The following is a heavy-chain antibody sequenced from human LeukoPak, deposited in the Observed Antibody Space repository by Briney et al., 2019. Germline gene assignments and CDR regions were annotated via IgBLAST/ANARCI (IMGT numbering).Heavy chain of an antibody. Sequence: KPSETLSLTCAVYGGSFSGYYWSWIRQPPGKGLEWIGEINHSGSTNYNPSLKNRVTISVDTSKNQFSLKLSSVTAADTAVYYCARDCDWFDPWGQGTLVTVSS. V-gene: IGHV4-34*01. CDR3: ARDCDWFDP. J-gene: IGHJ5*02. D-gene: IGHD2-21*01. CDR1: GGSFSGYY. CDR2: INHSGST.